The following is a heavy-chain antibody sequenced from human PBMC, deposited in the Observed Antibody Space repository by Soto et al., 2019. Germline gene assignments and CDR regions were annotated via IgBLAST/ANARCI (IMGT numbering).Heavy chain of an antibody. V-gene: IGHV3-23*01. CDR1: GFTFSNYA. J-gene: IGHJ4*02. CDR3: AGRGSCSGGGCYSGYYYFDS. Sequence: EVQLLESGGGLVQPGGSLRLSCVVSGFTFSNYAMTWVRQAPGKGLEWVSSISGSGGSTFYADSVKGRFTISRDTSKNTLNLQMNSLRAEDTAVYYCAGRGSCSGGGCYSGYYYFDSWGQGTLVTVSS. CDR2: ISGSGGST. D-gene: IGHD2-15*01.